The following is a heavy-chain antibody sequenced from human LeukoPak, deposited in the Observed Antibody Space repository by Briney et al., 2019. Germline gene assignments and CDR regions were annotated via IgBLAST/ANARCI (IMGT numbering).Heavy chain of an antibody. D-gene: IGHD3-22*01. V-gene: IGHV3-30-3*01. CDR3: AGAYYDSSGRFDY. J-gene: IGHJ4*02. CDR1: GFTFSSYA. CDR2: ISYDGSNK. Sequence: GRSLRLSCAASGFTFSSYAMHWVRQAPGKGLEGVAVISYDGSNKYYADSVKGRFTIPRDNSKNTLYLQMNSLRAEDTAVYYCAGAYYDSSGRFDYWGQGTLVTVSS.